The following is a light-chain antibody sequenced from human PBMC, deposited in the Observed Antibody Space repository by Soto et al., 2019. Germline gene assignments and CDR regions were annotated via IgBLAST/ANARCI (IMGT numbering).Light chain of an antibody. J-gene: IGLJ1*01. Sequence: QSVLTQPPSVSGAPGQRVTISCTVSNSNIGAGYDVYWYQHLPGTAPKLLIYGSTNRPSEVPDRFSGSKSGTSASLAITGLQAEDEADYYCQSHDSSLSGSYVFGTGTKVTV. CDR2: GST. V-gene: IGLV1-40*01. CDR3: QSHDSSLSGSYV. CDR1: NSNIGAGYD.